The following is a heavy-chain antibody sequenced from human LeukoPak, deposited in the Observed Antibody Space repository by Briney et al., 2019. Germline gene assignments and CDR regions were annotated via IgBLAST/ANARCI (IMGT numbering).Heavy chain of an antibody. D-gene: IGHD3-9*01. V-gene: IGHV3-30*04. CDR1: GFTFSSYA. Sequence: PGRSLRLSCAASGFTFSSYAMHWVRQAPGKGLEWVAVISYDGSNKYYADSVKGRFTISRDNSKNTLYLQMNSLRAEDTAVYYCARDLDANLTGYLDYWGQGTLVTVSS. CDR2: ISYDGSNK. CDR3: ARDLDANLTGYLDY. J-gene: IGHJ4*02.